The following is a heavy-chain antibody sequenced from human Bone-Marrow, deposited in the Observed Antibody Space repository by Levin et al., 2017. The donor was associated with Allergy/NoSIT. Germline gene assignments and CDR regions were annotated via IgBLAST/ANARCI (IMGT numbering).Heavy chain of an antibody. CDR1: GYTFSTFG. CDR3: VRDCTGGSCYPLF. V-gene: IGHV1-18*04. D-gene: IGHD2-15*01. CDR2: ISANNGNT. J-gene: IGHJ4*02. Sequence: GGSLRLSCKASGYTFSTFGISWVRQAPGQGLEWMGWISANNGNTNYAQKLRGRVTMTTDTSTSTAYMELRSLRSDDTAVYYCVRDCTGGSCYPLFWGQGTLVTVSS.